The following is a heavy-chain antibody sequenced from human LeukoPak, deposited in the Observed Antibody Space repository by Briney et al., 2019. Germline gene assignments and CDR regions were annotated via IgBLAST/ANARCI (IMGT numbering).Heavy chain of an antibody. D-gene: IGHD4-17*01. J-gene: IGHJ4*02. CDR1: GFTFSTYW. CDR3: GRGGQVTTVTTF. Sequence: PGGSLRLSCAASGFTFSTYWMNWVRQAPGKGLEWVDNIKQDGSEEYYVDSVKGRFTISRDNTKNSLYLQMTGLRAEDSAVYYCGRGGQVTTVTTFWGQGTLVTVSS. CDR2: IKQDGSEE. V-gene: IGHV3-7*05.